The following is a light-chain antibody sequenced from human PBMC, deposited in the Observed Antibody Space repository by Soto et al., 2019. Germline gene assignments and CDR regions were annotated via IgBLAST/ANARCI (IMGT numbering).Light chain of an antibody. Sequence: QLVLTQSPSASASLGASVKLTCTLSSGHSSYAIAWHQQQPEKGPRYLMKLNSDGSHNKGDGIPDRFLGSSSGAERYLTISSLQSEDEADYYCQTWGTGTVVFGGGTKLTVL. CDR3: QTWGTGTVV. CDR2: LNSDGSH. J-gene: IGLJ2*01. CDR1: SGHSSYA. V-gene: IGLV4-69*01.